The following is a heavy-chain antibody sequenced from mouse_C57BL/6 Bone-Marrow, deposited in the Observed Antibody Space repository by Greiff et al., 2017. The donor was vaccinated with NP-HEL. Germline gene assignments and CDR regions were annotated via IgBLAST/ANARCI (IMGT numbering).Heavy chain of an antibody. D-gene: IGHD1-1*01. V-gene: IGHV1-52*01. CDR3: ARNHITTVVALDY. CDR2: IDPSDSET. Sequence: QVQLQQPGAELVRPGSSVKLSCKASGYTFTSYWMHWVKQRPIQGLEWIGNIDPSDSETHYIQKFKDKATLTVDKSSSTAYMQLSSLTSEDSAVYYCARNHITTVVALDYWGQGTTLTVSS. J-gene: IGHJ2*01. CDR1: GYTFTSYW.